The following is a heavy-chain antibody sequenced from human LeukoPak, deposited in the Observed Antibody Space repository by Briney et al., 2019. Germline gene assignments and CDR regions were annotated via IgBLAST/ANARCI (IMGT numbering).Heavy chain of an antibody. Sequence: GGSLRLSCEASGFTFSAYAMTWVRQAPGKGLEWVSSIGSDNNPHYSESVKGRFAISRDNSKSMLFLQLNSLRAEDTALYYCARDLHYYVPMDVWGQETTVAVSS. CDR3: ARDLHYYVPMDV. CDR1: GFTFSAYA. D-gene: IGHD3-10*02. CDR2: IGSDNNP. J-gene: IGHJ6*02. V-gene: IGHV3-23*01.